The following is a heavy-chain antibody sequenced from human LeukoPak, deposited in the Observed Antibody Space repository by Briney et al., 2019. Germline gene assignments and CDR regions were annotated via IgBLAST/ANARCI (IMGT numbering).Heavy chain of an antibody. CDR3: ARALPGGSGSYGDY. V-gene: IGHV4-59*08. D-gene: IGHD3-10*01. CDR1: GGPISSYY. J-gene: IGHJ4*02. Sequence: PSETLSLTCTVSGGPISSYYWSWIQQPPGKGREGIGYIYYSGSTNYNPSLKSRVTISVDTSKNQFSLKLSSVTAADTAVYYCARALPGGSGSYGDYWGQGTLVTVSS. CDR2: IYYSGST.